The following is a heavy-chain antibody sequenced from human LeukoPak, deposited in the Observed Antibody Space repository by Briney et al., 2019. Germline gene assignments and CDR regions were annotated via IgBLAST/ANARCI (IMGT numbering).Heavy chain of an antibody. V-gene: IGHV3-23*01. J-gene: IGHJ4*02. CDR2: ISNNGGYT. Sequence: GGYLRLSCAASGFTFSSSAMSWVRQAPGKGLEWVSAISNNGGYTYYADSVQGRFTISRDNSKSTLCLQMNSLRAEDTAVYYCAKQLGYCSDGSCYFPYWGQGTLVTVSS. CDR3: AKQLGYCSDGSCYFPY. CDR1: GFTFSSSA. D-gene: IGHD2-15*01.